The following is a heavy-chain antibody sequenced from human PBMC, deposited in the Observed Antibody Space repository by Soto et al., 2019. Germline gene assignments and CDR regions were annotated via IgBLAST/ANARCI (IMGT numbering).Heavy chain of an antibody. D-gene: IGHD3-10*01. CDR2: TTDDGGRT. J-gene: IGHJ4*02. V-gene: IGHV3-23*01. CDR1: GFSFSSYA. Sequence: EVQLLESGGGLVEPGGSLRLSCTASGFSFSSYAMTWVRQAPGKGLEWVSSTTDDGGRTFYADSVKGRFTISRGNSNNRVYRERKGVGAEDTALYCCAKGGGFGTGAYYNVAYWGQGTLVTVSS. CDR3: AKGGGFGTGAYYNVAY.